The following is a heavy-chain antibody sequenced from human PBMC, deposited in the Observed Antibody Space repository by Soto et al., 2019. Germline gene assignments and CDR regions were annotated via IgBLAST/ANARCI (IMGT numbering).Heavy chain of an antibody. CDR3: ARQGSAITIFGVDIRGYDAFDI. J-gene: IGHJ3*02. CDR2: IIPISGTA. Sequence: QVQLVQSGAEVKKPGSSVKVSCKASGGTFSSYAISWVRQAPGQGLEWMGGIIPISGTANYAQKFQGRVTITADESTSTAYMELSSLRSEDTAVYYCARQGSAITIFGVDIRGYDAFDIWGQGTMVTVSS. D-gene: IGHD3-3*01. V-gene: IGHV1-69*01. CDR1: GGTFSSYA.